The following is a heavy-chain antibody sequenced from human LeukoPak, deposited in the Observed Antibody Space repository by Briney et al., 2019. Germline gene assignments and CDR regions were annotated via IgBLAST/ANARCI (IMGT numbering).Heavy chain of an antibody. Sequence: GGSLRLSCAASGFTFSSYNMNWVRQAPGKGLEWVAFIRYDGSNKYYADSVKGRFTISRDNSKNTLYLQMNSLRAEDTAVYYCAKDPSSIAARTDFDYWGQGTLVTVSS. CDR2: IRYDGSNK. J-gene: IGHJ4*02. D-gene: IGHD6-6*01. V-gene: IGHV3-30*02. CDR1: GFTFSSYN. CDR3: AKDPSSIAARTDFDY.